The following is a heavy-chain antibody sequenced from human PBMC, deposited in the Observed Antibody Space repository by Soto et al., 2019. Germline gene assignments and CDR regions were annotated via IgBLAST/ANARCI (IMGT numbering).Heavy chain of an antibody. CDR3: ARDGAAAAGTGGNWFDP. CDR1: GGSVSSGSYY. J-gene: IGHJ5*02. Sequence: ETLSLTCTVSGGSVSSGSYYWSWIRQPPGKGLEWIGYIYYSGSTNYNPSLKSRVTISVDTSKNQFSLKLSSVTAADTAVYYCARDGAAAAGTGGNWFDPWGQGTLVTVSS. CDR2: IYYSGST. V-gene: IGHV4-61*01. D-gene: IGHD6-13*01.